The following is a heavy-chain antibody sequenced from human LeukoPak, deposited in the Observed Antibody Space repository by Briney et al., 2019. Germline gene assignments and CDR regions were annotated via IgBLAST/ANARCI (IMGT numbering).Heavy chain of an antibody. J-gene: IGHJ4*02. Sequence: SETLSLTCAVSGGSISSGGYSWSWIRQPPGKGLEWIGYIYHSGSTYYNPSLKSRVTISVGRSKNQFSLKLSSVTAADTAVYYCARVVRDPSSSWYFDYWGQGTLVTVSS. CDR3: ARVVRDPSSSWYFDY. CDR2: IYHSGST. CDR1: GGSISSGGYS. D-gene: IGHD6-13*01. V-gene: IGHV4-30-2*01.